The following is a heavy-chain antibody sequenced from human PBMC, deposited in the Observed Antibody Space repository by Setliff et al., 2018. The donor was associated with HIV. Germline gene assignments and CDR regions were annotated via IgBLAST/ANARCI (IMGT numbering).Heavy chain of an antibody. Sequence: PSETLSLTCTVSGGSISSETYYWNWIRQPAGKGLEHIGHIYTGGSTNYNPSLKSRVIISGDTFKNQFSLELSSLTAADTAVYYCARGYCSGESCYGFRRGSFYYYYYMDVWGKGTTVTVSS. J-gene: IGHJ6*03. V-gene: IGHV4-61*09. CDR2: IYTGGST. CDR1: GGSISSETYY. D-gene: IGHD2-15*01. CDR3: ARGYCSGESCYGFRRGSFYYYYYMDV.